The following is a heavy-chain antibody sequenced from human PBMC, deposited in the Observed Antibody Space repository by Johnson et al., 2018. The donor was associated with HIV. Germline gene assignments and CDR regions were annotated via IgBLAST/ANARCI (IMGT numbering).Heavy chain of an antibody. Sequence: VHLVESGGGLVQPGGSLRLSCAASGFTFSSYDMHWVRQATGKGLEWVSAIGTAGDTYYPGSVKGRFTISRDNSKNTLYLQMNSLRAEDTAVYYCAKSSRVSTTFDAFDIWGQGTMVTVSS. V-gene: IGHV3-13*01. D-gene: IGHD1-26*01. CDR3: AKSSRVSTTFDAFDI. CDR2: IGTAGDT. CDR1: GFTFSSYD. J-gene: IGHJ3*02.